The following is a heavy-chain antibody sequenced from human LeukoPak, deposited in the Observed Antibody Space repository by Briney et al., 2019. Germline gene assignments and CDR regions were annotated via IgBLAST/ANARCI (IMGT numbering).Heavy chain of an antibody. V-gene: IGHV4-39*01. J-gene: IGHJ4*02. D-gene: IGHD2-15*01. CDR3: ARQGSAYYFDF. CDR1: GGSISSSSYY. Sequence: SETLSLTCTVSGGSISSSSYYWGWIRQPPGKELQWIASVYYSGRTNFSPSLKSRVTISVDTSEKQFSLQLNSVTAADTAVYYCARQGSAYYFDFWGQGLLVTVSS. CDR2: VYYSGRT.